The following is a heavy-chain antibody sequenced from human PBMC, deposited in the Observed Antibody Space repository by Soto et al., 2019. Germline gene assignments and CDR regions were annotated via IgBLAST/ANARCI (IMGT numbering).Heavy chain of an antibody. CDR3: ARRPVAASPEYYYYGMDV. CDR1: GYSFTSYL. Sequence: TGESLKISFKGSGYSFTSYLIGWVRQMPGKGLEWMGRIDPSDSYTNYSPSFQGHVTISADKSISTAYLQWSSLKASDTAMYYCARRPVAASPEYYYYGMDVWGQGNTVTVSS. J-gene: IGHJ6*02. V-gene: IGHV5-10-1*01. D-gene: IGHD6-6*01. CDR2: IDPSDSYT.